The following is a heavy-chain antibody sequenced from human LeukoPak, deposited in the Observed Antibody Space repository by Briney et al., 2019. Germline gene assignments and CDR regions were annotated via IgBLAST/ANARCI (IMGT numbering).Heavy chain of an antibody. CDR2: IIPIFGTA. J-gene: IGHJ3*02. D-gene: IGHD3-10*01. Sequence: PVKLSCKASAGTFSIYAISWVRQAPGQGLELVGGIIPIFGTANYAQKFQGRVTITADESTSTAYMELSSLRSEDTAVYYCARGLHYYGSGRDAFDIWGQGTMVTVSS. V-gene: IGHV1-69*13. CDR1: AGTFSIYA. CDR3: ARGLHYYGSGRDAFDI.